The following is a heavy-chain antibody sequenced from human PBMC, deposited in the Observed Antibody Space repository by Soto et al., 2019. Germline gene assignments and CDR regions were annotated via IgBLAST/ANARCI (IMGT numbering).Heavy chain of an antibody. V-gene: IGHV1-3*01. D-gene: IGHD4-17*01. CDR3: ARGQVDYVENYYYYMDV. CDR2: INAGNGNT. Sequence: ASVKGSCKASGYTCTSYAMHWVRQAPGQRLEWMGWINAGNGNTKYSQDFQGRVTITRDTSASTAYMELSSLRSEDTAVYYCARGQVDYVENYYYYMDVWGKGTTVTVSS. CDR1: GYTCTSYA. J-gene: IGHJ6*03.